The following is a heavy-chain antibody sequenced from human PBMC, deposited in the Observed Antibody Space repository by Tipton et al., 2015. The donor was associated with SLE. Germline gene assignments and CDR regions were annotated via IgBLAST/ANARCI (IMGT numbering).Heavy chain of an antibody. J-gene: IGHJ5*02. D-gene: IGHD6-13*01. V-gene: IGHV3-64*02. CDR3: AREAGASTWSPVDP. CDR1: GFTFSNYA. Sequence: SLRLSCAASGFTFSNYAMHWVRQAPGKGLEYVSAITTNGGSTYYADSVKGRFTISRDNSKNTVYLQMGSLRAEDMGVYYCAREAGASTWSPVDPWGQGTLVTVSS. CDR2: ITTNGGST.